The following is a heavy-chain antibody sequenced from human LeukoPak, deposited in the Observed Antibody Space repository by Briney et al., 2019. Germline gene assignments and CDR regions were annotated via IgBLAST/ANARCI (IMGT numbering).Heavy chain of an antibody. CDR3: AKVEYYYDSSGYYYAYFDY. D-gene: IGHD3-22*01. J-gene: IGHJ4*02. CDR1: GFTFSSYS. V-gene: IGHV3-21*04. Sequence: PGGSLRLSCAASGFTFSSYSMNWVRQAPGKGLEWVSSISSSSSYIYYADSVKGRFTISRDNAKNSLYLQMNSLRAEDTAVYYCAKVEYYYDSSGYYYAYFDYWGQGTLVTVSS. CDR2: ISSSSSYI.